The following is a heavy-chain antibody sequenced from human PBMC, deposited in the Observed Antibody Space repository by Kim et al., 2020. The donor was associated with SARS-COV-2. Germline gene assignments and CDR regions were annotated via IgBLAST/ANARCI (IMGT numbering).Heavy chain of an antibody. CDR2: ISYDGSNK. J-gene: IGHJ6*02. V-gene: IGHV3-30*18. D-gene: IGHD2-15*01. CDR3: AKDTGAATRPLGMDV. Sequence: GGSLRLSCAASGFTFSSYGMHWVRQAPGKGLEWVAVISYDGSNKYYADSVKGRFTISRDNSKNTLYLQMNSLRAEDKAVYYCAKDTGAATRPLGMDVWGQGTTVTVSS. CDR1: GFTFSSYG.